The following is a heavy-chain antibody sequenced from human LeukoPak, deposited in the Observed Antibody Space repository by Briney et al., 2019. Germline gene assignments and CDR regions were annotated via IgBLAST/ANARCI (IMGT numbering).Heavy chain of an antibody. D-gene: IGHD6-13*01. Sequence: PGGSLTLSCVASGFTFNSYEMNWVRQAPGKGLEWVSYITSGSTIYYADSVKGRFTISRDDAKNSLYLQMNSLRADDTAVYYCARGNSRCLDYWGQGTLVTVSS. CDR1: GFTFNSYE. J-gene: IGHJ4*02. V-gene: IGHV3-48*03. CDR2: ITSGSTI. CDR3: ARGNSRCLDY.